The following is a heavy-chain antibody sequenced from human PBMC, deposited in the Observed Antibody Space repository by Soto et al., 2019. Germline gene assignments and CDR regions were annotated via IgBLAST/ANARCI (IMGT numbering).Heavy chain of an antibody. D-gene: IGHD2-8*01. V-gene: IGHV1-8*01. CDR2: MNPNSGNT. CDR1: GYTFTSYD. J-gene: IGHJ4*02. CDR3: ARKGARYCTNGVCYPYFDY. Sequence: GASVKVSCKASGYTFTSYDINWVRQATGQGLEWIGWMNPNSGNTGYAQKFQGRVTMTRNTSISTAYMELSSLRSEDTAVYYCARKGARYCTNGVCYPYFDYWGQGTLVTVSS.